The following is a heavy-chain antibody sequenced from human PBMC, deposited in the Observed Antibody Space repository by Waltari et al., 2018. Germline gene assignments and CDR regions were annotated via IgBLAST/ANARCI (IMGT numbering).Heavy chain of an antibody. J-gene: IGHJ4*02. CDR3: ARDNRHYYGSGSFPFDF. V-gene: IGHV3-33*01. CDR2: IWSDGSQK. D-gene: IGHD3-10*01. CDR1: GFSFSTYG. Sequence: QVQLVESGGGVVQPGRSLRLSCAASGFSFSTYGMPRVRQFPGKGLEWVAVIWSDGSQKYYGDAVKGRFTISRDNSKNTLYLQMNSLTGEDTALYLCARDNRHYYGSGSFPFDFWGQGTLVTVSS.